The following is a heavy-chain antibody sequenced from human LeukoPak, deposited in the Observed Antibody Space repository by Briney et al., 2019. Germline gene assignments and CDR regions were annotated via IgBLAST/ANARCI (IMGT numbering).Heavy chain of an antibody. V-gene: IGHV5-51*01. CDR2: IYPGDSDT. CDR3: ARFPTDSSTLFDY. CDR1: GYNFATYW. Sequence: GESLKISCNVAGYNFATYWIGWVRQMSGKGLEWMGIIYPGDSDTRYSPSFQGQVTISADKSVTTAYLQWSSLTASDSAMYYCARFPTDSSTLFDYWGQGTLVTVSS. D-gene: IGHD6-13*01. J-gene: IGHJ4*02.